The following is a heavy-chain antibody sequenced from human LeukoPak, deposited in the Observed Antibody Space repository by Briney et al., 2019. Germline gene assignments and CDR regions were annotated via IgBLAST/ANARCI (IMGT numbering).Heavy chain of an antibody. CDR3: ARGVVVVSAFDI. CDR1: GGSISSSSYY. D-gene: IGHD2-15*01. CDR2: IFFSGST. J-gene: IGHJ3*02. Sequence: SETLSLTCTVSGGSISSSSYYWGWIRQPPGKGLEWIGYIFFSGSTNYNPSLKSRLTISLDTSKNHVSLQLRSVTATDTAVYYCARGVVVVSAFDIWGQGTLVTVSS. V-gene: IGHV4-61*05.